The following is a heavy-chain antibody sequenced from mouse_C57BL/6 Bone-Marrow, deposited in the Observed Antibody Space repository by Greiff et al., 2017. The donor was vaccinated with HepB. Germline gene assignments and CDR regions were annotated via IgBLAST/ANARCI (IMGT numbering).Heavy chain of an antibody. V-gene: IGHV1-81*01. D-gene: IGHD1-1*01. Sequence: QVQLKQSGAELARPGASVKLSCKASGYTFTSYGISWVKQRTGQGLEWIGEIYPRSGNTYYNEKFKGKATLTSDKSSSTAYMEIRNLTSEDSAVYYCERYNYGSSYWGKGTTLTVSS. CDR2: IYPRSGNT. CDR3: ERYNYGSSY. CDR1: GYTFTSYG. J-gene: IGHJ2*01.